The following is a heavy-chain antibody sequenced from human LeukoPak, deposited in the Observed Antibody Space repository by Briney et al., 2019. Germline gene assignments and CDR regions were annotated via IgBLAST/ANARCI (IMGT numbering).Heavy chain of an antibody. CDR2: ISYDASNK. CDR3: AKSRVGTTREFDF. D-gene: IGHD1-26*01. J-gene: IGHJ4*02. V-gene: IGHV3-30*18. CDR1: GFTLSTYG. Sequence: GGSLRLSCAASGFTLSTYGKHGVRHAPGKGLEWVAVISYDASNKYYADSVKGRFTISRDNSQSTLYLQMSSLRAEDTAEYYFAKSRVGTTREFDFWGQGTLVTVSS.